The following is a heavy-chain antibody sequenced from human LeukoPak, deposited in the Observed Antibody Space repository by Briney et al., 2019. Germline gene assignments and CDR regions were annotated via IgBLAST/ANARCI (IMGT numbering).Heavy chain of an antibody. CDR1: GFTFSSYA. CDR3: ARDSDYYGSGNLITYYFDY. J-gene: IGHJ4*02. CDR2: ISYDGSNK. Sequence: GGSLRLSCAASGFTFSSYAMSWVRQAPGKGLEWVAVISYDGSNKYYADSVKGRFTISRDNSKNTLYLQMNSLRAEDTAVYYCARDSDYYGSGNLITYYFDYWGQGTLVTVSS. D-gene: IGHD3-10*01. V-gene: IGHV3-30*04.